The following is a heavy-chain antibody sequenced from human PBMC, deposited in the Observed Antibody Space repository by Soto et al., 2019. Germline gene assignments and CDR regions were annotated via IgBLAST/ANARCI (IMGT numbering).Heavy chain of an antibody. CDR1: GGSISSSSYY. J-gene: IGHJ6*02. V-gene: IGHV4-39*01. CDR3: ARQYPPFLYGSGPRHV. CDR2: IYYSGST. D-gene: IGHD3-10*01. Sequence: PSETLSLTCTVSGGSISSSSYYWGWIRQPPGKGLEWIGSIYYSGSTNYNPSLESRVTISVDTSKNQFSLKLTSLIAADTAIYYCARQYPPFLYGSGPRHVWGQGTTVTVSS.